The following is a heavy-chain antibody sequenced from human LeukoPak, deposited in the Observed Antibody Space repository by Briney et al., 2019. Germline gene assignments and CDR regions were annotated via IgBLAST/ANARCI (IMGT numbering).Heavy chain of an antibody. CDR1: GGSFSGYY. Sequence: SETLSLTCAVYGGSFSGYYWSWIRQPPGKGLEWIGEINHSGSTNYNPSLKSRVTISVDTSKNQFSLKLSSVTAADTAVYYCARLPSFRGVYYYYMDVWGKGTTVTVSS. V-gene: IGHV4-34*01. CDR2: INHSGST. CDR3: ARLPSFRGVYYYYMDV. J-gene: IGHJ6*03. D-gene: IGHD2/OR15-2a*01.